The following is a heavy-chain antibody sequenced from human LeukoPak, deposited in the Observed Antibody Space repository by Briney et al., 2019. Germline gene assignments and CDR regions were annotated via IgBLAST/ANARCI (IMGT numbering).Heavy chain of an antibody. Sequence: SETLSLTCAVYGGSFSGYYWSWIRQPPGKGLEWIGYIYYSGSTNYNPSLKSRVTISVDTSKNQFSLKLSSVTAADTAVYYCAREFAHDYWVYWGQGTLVTVSS. V-gene: IGHV4-59*01. CDR2: IYYSGST. CDR1: GGSFSGYY. CDR3: AREFAHDYWVY. J-gene: IGHJ4*02.